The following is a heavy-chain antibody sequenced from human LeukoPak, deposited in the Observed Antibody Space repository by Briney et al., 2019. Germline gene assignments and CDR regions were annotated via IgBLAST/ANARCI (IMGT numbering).Heavy chain of an antibody. Sequence: ASVRVSCKASGYTFTDYYMHWVRQATGQGLEWMGWMNPNSGNTGYAQKFQGRVTMTRNTSISTAYMELSSLRSEDTAVYYCARGNPVDSSGYRYDAFDIWGQGTMVTVSS. V-gene: IGHV1-8*02. J-gene: IGHJ3*02. CDR2: MNPNSGNT. CDR1: GYTFTDYY. D-gene: IGHD3-22*01. CDR3: ARGNPVDSSGYRYDAFDI.